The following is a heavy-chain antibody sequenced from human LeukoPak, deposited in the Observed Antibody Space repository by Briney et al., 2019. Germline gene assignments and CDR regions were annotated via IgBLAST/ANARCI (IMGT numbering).Heavy chain of an antibody. CDR1: GYTFTNYG. CDR2: ISAYNGNT. CDR3: ARVGGSYLNYFDY. D-gene: IGHD1-26*01. J-gene: IGHJ4*02. V-gene: IGHV1-18*01. Sequence: ASVKVSCKASGYTFTNYGISWVRQAPGQGLKWMGWISAYNGNTKYAQKLQGRVTMTTDTATSTAYMDLRSLRSDDTAVYYCARVGGSYLNYFDYWGQGTLVTVSS.